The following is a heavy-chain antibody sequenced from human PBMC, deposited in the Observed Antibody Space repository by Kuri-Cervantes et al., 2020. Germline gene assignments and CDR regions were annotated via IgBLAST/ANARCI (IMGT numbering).Heavy chain of an antibody. J-gene: IGHJ2*01. CDR2: IKQDGSEK. CDR1: GFTFSSYW. Sequence: GESLKISCAASGFTFSSYWMSWVRQAPGKGLEWVANIKQDGSEKYYVDSVKGRFTISRDNAKNSLYLQMNSLRAEDTVVYYCAKPLSIAAAGGWYFDLWGRGTLVTVSS. V-gene: IGHV3-7*03. D-gene: IGHD6-13*01. CDR3: AKPLSIAAAGGWYFDL.